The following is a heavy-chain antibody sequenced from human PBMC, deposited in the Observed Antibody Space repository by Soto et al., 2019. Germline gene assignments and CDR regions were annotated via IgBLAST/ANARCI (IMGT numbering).Heavy chain of an antibody. V-gene: IGHV3-21*01. D-gene: IGHD3-22*01. CDR1: GFTFSSYS. J-gene: IGHJ4*02. Sequence: EVQLVESGGGLVKPGGSLRLSCAASGFTFSSYSMNWVRQAPGKGLEWVSSISSSSYIYYADSVKGRFTISRDNAKNSLYLQMNSLRAEDTAVYYCATAYYYDSSGYPGQFDYWGQGTLVTVSS. CDR2: ISSSSYI. CDR3: ATAYYYDSSGYPGQFDY.